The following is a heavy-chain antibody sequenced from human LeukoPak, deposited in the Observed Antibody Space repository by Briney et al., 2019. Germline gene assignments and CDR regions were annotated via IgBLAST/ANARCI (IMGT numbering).Heavy chain of an antibody. Sequence: SETLSLTCAVYGGSFSGYYWSWIRQPPGRGLEWIGEITHSGSTNYNPSLKSRVTISVDTSKNQFSLKLSSVTAADTAVYYCARGGMTIFGVVIGRAFDYWGQGTLVTVSS. J-gene: IGHJ4*02. CDR3: ARGGMTIFGVVIGRAFDY. D-gene: IGHD3-3*01. CDR2: ITHSGST. CDR1: GGSFSGYY. V-gene: IGHV4-34*01.